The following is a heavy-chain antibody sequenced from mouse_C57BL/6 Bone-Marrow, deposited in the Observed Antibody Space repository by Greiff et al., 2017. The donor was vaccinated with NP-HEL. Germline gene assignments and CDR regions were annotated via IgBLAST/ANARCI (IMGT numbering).Heavy chain of an antibody. J-gene: IGHJ2*01. D-gene: IGHD2-1*01. CDR1: GYTFTDYY. CDR3: AGIYYGNPWGFDY. Sequence: VQLQQSGAELVKPGASVKISCTASGYTFTDYYINWVKQRPGQGLEWIGKIGPGSGSTSYNEKFKGKATLPADKSSNTAYMQLSSLTSEDSAVYFCAGIYYGNPWGFDYWVQGTTLTVSS. V-gene: IGHV1-77*01. CDR2: IGPGSGST.